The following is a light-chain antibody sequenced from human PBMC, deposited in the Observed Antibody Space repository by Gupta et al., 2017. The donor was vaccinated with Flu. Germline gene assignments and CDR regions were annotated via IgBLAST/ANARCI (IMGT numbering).Light chain of an antibody. Sequence: ITCRASQSVSRYLAWYQQKAGKAPKLLIYKASGLENGVPSRFSGSGSGTEFTLTISSLQPDDFATYYCQHYNAYPVTFGQGTKVEIK. CDR2: KAS. J-gene: IGKJ1*01. CDR3: QHYNAYPVT. CDR1: QSVSRY. V-gene: IGKV1-5*03.